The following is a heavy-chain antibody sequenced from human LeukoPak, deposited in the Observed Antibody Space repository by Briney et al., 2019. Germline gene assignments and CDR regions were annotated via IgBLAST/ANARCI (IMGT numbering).Heavy chain of an antibody. J-gene: IGHJ6*02. CDR2: MNPNSGNT. CDR3: ASVSRITIFGVVITNAYGMDV. D-gene: IGHD3-3*01. V-gene: IGHV1-8*01. CDR1: GYTFTSYD. Sequence: ASVKVSCKASGYTFTSYDINWVRQATGQGLEWMGWMNPNSGNTGYAQKFQGRVTMTRNTSISTAYMELSSQRFEDTAVYYCASVSRITIFGVVITNAYGMDVWGQGTTVTVSS.